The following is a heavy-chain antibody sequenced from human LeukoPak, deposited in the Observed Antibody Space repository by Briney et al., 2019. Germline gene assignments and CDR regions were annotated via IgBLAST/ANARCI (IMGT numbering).Heavy chain of an antibody. D-gene: IGHD2-15*01. J-gene: IGHJ4*02. CDR2: ISAYNGNT. CDR1: GYTFTSYG. V-gene: IGHV1-18*01. Sequence: ASVKVSCKASGYTFTSYGISWVRQAPGQGLEWMGWISAYNGNTNYAQKLQGRVTMTTDTSTSTAYMELRSLRSDDTAVYYCAREVYCSGGSCYNTPNDYWGQGTLVTVSS. CDR3: AREVYCSGGSCYNTPNDY.